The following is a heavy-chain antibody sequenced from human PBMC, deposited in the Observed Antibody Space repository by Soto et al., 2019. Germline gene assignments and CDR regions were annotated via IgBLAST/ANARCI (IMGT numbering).Heavy chain of an antibody. CDR3: VRGRDYAAN. Sequence: SETLSLTCTVSGGSISSGGYYWSWIRQPPGKGLEWIGYIYYSGSTNSNPSLKSRVTISTDTSMNQFSLKLSFVTPADTAVYYCVRGRDYAANWGQATLVTVSS. CDR1: GGSISSGGYY. D-gene: IGHD4-17*01. V-gene: IGHV4-61*08. CDR2: IYYSGST. J-gene: IGHJ4*02.